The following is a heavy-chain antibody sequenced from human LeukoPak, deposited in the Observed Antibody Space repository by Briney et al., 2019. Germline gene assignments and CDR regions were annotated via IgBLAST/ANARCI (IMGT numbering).Heavy chain of an antibody. Sequence: ASVKVSCKASGYTFTSYYMHWVRQAPGQGLEWMGIINPSGGITSYAQKFQGRVTMTRDMSTSTVYMELSSLRSEDTAVYYCARGHRLYDSSGYRNTLDYWGQGTLVTVS. D-gene: IGHD3-22*01. J-gene: IGHJ4*02. CDR1: GYTFTSYY. CDR2: INPSGGIT. V-gene: IGHV1-46*01. CDR3: ARGHRLYDSSGYRNTLDY.